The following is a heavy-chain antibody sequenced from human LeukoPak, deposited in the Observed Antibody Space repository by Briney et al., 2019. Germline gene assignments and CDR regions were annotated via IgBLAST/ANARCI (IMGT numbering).Heavy chain of an antibody. CDR1: GFTFSSYV. D-gene: IGHD2-21*02. CDR2: ISGSGGST. J-gene: IGHJ4*02. V-gene: IGHV3-23*01. Sequence: HAGGSLRLSCAASGFTFSSYVMSWVRQAPGKGLEWVSVISGSGGSTYYADSVKGRFTISRDNSKNTLYLQMNSLRAEDTAVYFCVSGGDSGYWGQGTLVTVSS. CDR3: VSGGDSGY.